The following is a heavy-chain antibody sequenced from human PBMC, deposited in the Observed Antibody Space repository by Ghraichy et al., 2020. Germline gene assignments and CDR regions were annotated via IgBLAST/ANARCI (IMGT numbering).Heavy chain of an antibody. J-gene: IGHJ6*02. CDR1: GFTFSSYE. CDR3: ARVQVFWSGFNYYYYYGMDV. D-gene: IGHD3-3*01. Sequence: GGSLRLSCAASGFTFSSYEMNWVRQAPGKGLEWVSYISSSGSTIYYADSVKGRFTISRDNAKNSLYLQMNSLRAEDTAVYYCARVQVFWSGFNYYYYYGMDVWGQGTTVTVSS. CDR2: ISSSGSTI. V-gene: IGHV3-48*03.